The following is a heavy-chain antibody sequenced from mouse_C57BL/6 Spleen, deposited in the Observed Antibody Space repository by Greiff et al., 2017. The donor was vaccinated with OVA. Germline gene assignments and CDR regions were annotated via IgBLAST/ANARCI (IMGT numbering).Heavy chain of an antibody. CDR2: ISSGGDYI. J-gene: IGHJ2*01. CDR1: GFTFSSYA. Sequence: EVKVVESGEGLVKPGGSLKLSCAASGFTFSSYAMSWVRQTPEKRLEWVAYISSGGDYIYYADTVKGRFTISRDNARNTLYLQMSSLKSEDTAMYYCTRVYYGSSSCDYWGQGTTLTVSS. V-gene: IGHV5-9-1*02. D-gene: IGHD1-1*01. CDR3: TRVYYGSSSCDY.